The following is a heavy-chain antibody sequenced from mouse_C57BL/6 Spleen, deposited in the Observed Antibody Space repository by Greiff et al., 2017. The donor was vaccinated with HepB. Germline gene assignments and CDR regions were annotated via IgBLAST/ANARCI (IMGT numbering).Heavy chain of an antibody. V-gene: IGHV1-64*01. D-gene: IGHD2-1*01. Sequence: QVQLQQPGAELVKPGASVKLSCKASGYTFTSYWMHWVKQRPGQGLEWIGMIHPNSGSTNYNEKFKSKATLTVDKSSSTAYMQLSSLTSEDSAVYNGAANFGNYAWFAYWAKGLWSLSLQ. J-gene: IGHJ3*01. CDR1: GYTFTSYW. CDR2: IHPNSGST. CDR3: AANFGNYAWFAY.